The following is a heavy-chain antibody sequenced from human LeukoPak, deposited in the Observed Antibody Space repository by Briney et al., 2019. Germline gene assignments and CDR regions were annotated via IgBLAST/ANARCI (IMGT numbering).Heavy chain of an antibody. CDR1: GFTFTNAW. V-gene: IGHV3-15*01. CDR2: IKSKADGGTT. J-gene: IGHJ4*02. CDR3: AARYNWNDLAY. D-gene: IGHD1-1*01. Sequence: GGSLRLSCAASGFTFTNAWMSWVRQPPGKGLEWVGRIKSKADGGTTDYAAPVKGRFTISRDDSQNTLYLQMNSLKAEDRAVYYCAARYNWNDLAYWGQGTLVTVSS.